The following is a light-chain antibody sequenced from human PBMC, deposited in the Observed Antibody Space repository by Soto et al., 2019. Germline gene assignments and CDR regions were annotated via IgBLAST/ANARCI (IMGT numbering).Light chain of an antibody. J-gene: IGKJ4*01. Sequence: EIGVTQSPATLSVSPGERSTLSCRASQSVWNNFALYQQTPGQDPRLLIFATSTRATGVPARFSGRGSGTECTLTISSLQYEDFAAYSCQQDSDEALGFGAGAKVEIE. V-gene: IGKV3-15*01. CDR1: QSVWNN. CDR3: QQDSDEALG. CDR2: ATS.